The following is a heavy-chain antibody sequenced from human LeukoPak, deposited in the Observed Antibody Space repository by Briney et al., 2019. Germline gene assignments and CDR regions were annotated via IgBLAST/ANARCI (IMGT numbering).Heavy chain of an antibody. Sequence: SVKVSCKASGGTFSSYAISWVRQAPGQGLEWMGGIIPIFGTANYAQKFQGRDTITADESTSTAYMELSSLRSEDTVVYYCARVWSGYDYCGMDVWGQGTTVTVSS. CDR2: IIPIFGTA. CDR3: ARVWSGYDYCGMDV. D-gene: IGHD3-3*01. V-gene: IGHV1-69*13. CDR1: GGTFSSYA. J-gene: IGHJ6*02.